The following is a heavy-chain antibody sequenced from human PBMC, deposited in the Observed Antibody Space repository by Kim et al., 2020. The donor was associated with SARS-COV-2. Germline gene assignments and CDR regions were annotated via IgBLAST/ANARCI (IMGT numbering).Heavy chain of an antibody. Sequence: SETLSLTCTVSGGSISSYYWSWIRQPPGKGLEWIGYIYYSGSTNYNPSLKSRVTISVDTSKNQFSLKLSSVTAADTAVYYCARLYDSDAFDIWGQGTMVTVSS. CDR3: ARLYDSDAFDI. V-gene: IGHV4-59*08. CDR2: IYYSGST. CDR1: GGSISSYY. J-gene: IGHJ3*02. D-gene: IGHD3-22*01.